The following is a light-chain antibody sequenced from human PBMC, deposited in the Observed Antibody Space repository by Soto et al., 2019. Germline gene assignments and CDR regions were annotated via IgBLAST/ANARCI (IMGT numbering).Light chain of an antibody. CDR2: YVS. J-gene: IGKJ4*02. CDR3: MQPTHCDRRT. CDR1: QSLVYSDGNTY. Sequence: VVVTRSPLSLPVPLGQAASVSGRSSQSLVYSDGNTYLNCFQQRTGHSPRRLIYYVSNRDSGVPDRFSGSGSANDFALKISRVEAEDVGVYYCMQPTHCDRRTFGGGTKVDSK. V-gene: IGKV2-30*01.